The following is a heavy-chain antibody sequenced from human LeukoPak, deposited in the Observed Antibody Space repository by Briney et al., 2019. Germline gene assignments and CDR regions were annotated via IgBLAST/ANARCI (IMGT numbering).Heavy chain of an antibody. D-gene: IGHD3-22*01. J-gene: IGHJ4*02. CDR3: ARDSKGPYYYDSSGPDY. CDR1: GYTFTSYY. V-gene: IGHV1-46*01. CDR2: INPSGGST. Sequence: ASVKVSCKASGYTFTSYYMHWVRQAPGQGLEWMGIINPSGGSTSCAQKFQGRVTMTRDTSTSTVYMELSSLRSEDTTIYYCARDSKGPYYYDSSGPDYWGQGTLVTVSS.